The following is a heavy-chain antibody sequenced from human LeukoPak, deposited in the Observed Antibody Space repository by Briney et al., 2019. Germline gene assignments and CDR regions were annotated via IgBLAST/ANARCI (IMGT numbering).Heavy chain of an antibody. CDR3: ARDSAKLWSGYSYGYGYYGMDV. D-gene: IGHD5-18*01. CDR2: IYYSGST. Sequence: PSETLSLTCTVSGGSISSGDYYWSWIRQPPGKGLEWIGYIYYSGSTYYNPSLKSRVTISVDTSKNQFSLKLSSVTAADTAVYYCARDSAKLWSGYSYGYGYYGMDVWGQGTTVTVSS. CDR1: GGSISSGDYY. V-gene: IGHV4-30-4*02. J-gene: IGHJ6*02.